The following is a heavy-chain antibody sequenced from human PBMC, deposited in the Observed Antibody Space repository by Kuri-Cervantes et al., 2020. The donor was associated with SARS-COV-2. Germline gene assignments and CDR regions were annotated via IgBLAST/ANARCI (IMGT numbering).Heavy chain of an antibody. Sequence: GGSLRLSCAASGFTFSSYAMSWVRQAPGKGLEWVSAISGSGGSTYYADSVKGRFTISRDNSKNTLYLQMNSLRAEDTAVYYCARDIVPGGATYDAFDIWGQGTLVTVSS. CDR2: ISGSGGST. CDR1: GFTFSSYA. V-gene: IGHV3-23*01. CDR3: ARDIVPGGATYDAFDI. D-gene: IGHD1-26*01. J-gene: IGHJ3*02.